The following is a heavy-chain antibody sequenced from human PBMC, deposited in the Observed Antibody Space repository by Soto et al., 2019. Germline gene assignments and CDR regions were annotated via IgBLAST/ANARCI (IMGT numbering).Heavy chain of an antibody. Sequence: GGSLRLSCAASGFTFSSYAMHWVRQAPGKGLEWVAVISYDGSNKYYADSVKGRLTISRDNSKNTLYLQMNSLRAEDTAVYYCARGGSYALLQVRFEYWGQGTLVTVSS. J-gene: IGHJ4*02. V-gene: IGHV3-30-3*01. D-gene: IGHD1-26*01. CDR1: GFTFSSYA. CDR3: ARGGSYALLQVRFEY. CDR2: ISYDGSNK.